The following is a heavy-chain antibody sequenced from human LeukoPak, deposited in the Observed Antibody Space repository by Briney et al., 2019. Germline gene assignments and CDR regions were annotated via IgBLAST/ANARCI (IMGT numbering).Heavy chain of an antibody. Sequence: ASVKVSCTASGYTFTSYGISWVRQAPGQGLERMGWISAYNGKTNYAQKFQGRVTMTTEKSTSTTYMELRSLRSDDTAVYYCAREIESSSWYYFDYWGQGILVTVSS. V-gene: IGHV1-18*01. CDR2: ISAYNGKT. D-gene: IGHD6-13*01. CDR3: AREIESSSWYYFDY. CDR1: GYTFTSYG. J-gene: IGHJ4*02.